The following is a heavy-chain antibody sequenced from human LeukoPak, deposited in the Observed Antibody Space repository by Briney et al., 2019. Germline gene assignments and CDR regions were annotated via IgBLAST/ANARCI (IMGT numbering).Heavy chain of an antibody. V-gene: IGHV3-7*01. CDR2: IKQDGSEK. D-gene: IGHD6-19*01. J-gene: IGHJ6*03. CDR1: GFTFSSYW. CDR3: ARGGIAVAGTRENYYYYYMDV. Sequence: GGSLRLSCAASGFTFSSYWMSWVRQAPGKGLEWVANIKQDGSEKYYVDSVKGRFTISGDNAKNSLYLQMNSLRAEDTAVYYCARGGIAVAGTRENYYYYYMDVWGKGTTVTVSS.